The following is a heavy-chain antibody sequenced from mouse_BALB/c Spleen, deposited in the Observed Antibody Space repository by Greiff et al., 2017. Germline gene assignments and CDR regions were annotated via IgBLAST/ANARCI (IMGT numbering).Heavy chain of an antibody. Sequence: QVQLQQSGAELVKPGASVKLSCKASGYTFTSYYMYWVKQRPGQGLEWIGEINPSNGGTNFNEKFKSKATLTVDKSSSTAYMQLSSLTSEDSAVYYCTRSNWDGFDYWGQGTTLTVSA. CDR3: TRSNWDGFDY. V-gene: IGHV1S81*02. CDR2: INPSNGGT. J-gene: IGHJ2*01. D-gene: IGHD4-1*01. CDR1: GYTFTSYY.